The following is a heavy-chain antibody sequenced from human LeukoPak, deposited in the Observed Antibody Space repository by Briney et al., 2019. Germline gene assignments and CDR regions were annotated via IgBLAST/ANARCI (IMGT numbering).Heavy chain of an antibody. V-gene: IGHV3-21*01. Sequence: GGSLRLSCAASGFTFSSYWMHWVRQAPGKGLEWVSSISSSSSYIYYADSVKGRFTISRDNAKNSLYLQMNSLRAEDTAVYYCARDMGRYYFDYWGQGTLVTVSS. CDR2: ISSSSSYI. CDR1: GFTFSSYW. J-gene: IGHJ4*02. D-gene: IGHD3-10*01. CDR3: ARDMGRYYFDY.